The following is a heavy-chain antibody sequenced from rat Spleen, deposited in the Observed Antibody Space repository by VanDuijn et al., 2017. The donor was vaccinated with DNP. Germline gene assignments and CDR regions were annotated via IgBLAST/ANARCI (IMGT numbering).Heavy chain of an antibody. Sequence: EVQLVESGGGLVQPGRSLKLSCAASGFIFSDYNMAWIRQAPKKGLEWVASISYECSSPWYRDSVKGRFTISRDNAKSTLYLQMSKLGSEDTAIYYCAKGPNYGGWSDYFDYWGQGVMVTVSS. CDR2: ISYECSSP. J-gene: IGHJ2*01. D-gene: IGHD1-11*01. CDR1: GFIFSDYN. CDR3: AKGPNYGGWSDYFDY. V-gene: IGHV5-7*01.